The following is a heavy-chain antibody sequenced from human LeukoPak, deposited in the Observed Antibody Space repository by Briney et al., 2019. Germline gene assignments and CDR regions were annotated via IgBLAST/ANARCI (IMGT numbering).Heavy chain of an antibody. D-gene: IGHD6-13*01. CDR1: GGSISSSSYY. V-gene: IGHV4-39*07. CDR2: IYYSGST. CDR3: ARVRSSWYLDY. Sequence: SETLSLTCTVSGGSISSSSYYWGWSRQPPGKGLEWIGSIYYSGSTYYNPSLKSRVTISVDTSKNQFSLKLSSVTAADTAVYYCARVRSSWYLDYWGQGTLVTVSS. J-gene: IGHJ4*02.